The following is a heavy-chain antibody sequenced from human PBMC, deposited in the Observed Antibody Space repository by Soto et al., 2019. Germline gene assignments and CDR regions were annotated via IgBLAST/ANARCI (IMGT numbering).Heavy chain of an antibody. D-gene: IGHD1-26*01. Sequence: PSETLSLTCTVSGGSISSSGYYWGWIRQPPGKGLEWIASIYYSESTYYNPSLKSRVTISTMSNNKFSLELSSVTAADTAVYYCTRGLFSGSSYSGSWYYFDSWGQGTMVTVSS. CDR2: IYYSEST. CDR1: GGSISSSGYY. CDR3: TRGLFSGSSYSGSWYYFDS. V-gene: IGHV4-39*07. J-gene: IGHJ4*02.